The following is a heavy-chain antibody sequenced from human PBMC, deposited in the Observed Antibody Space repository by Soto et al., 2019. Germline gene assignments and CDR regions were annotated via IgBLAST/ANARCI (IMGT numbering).Heavy chain of an antibody. D-gene: IGHD5-12*01. Sequence: GESLKISCAVSGFTFSSYAMSWVRQAPGKGLEWVSAISGGGGSTYNADSVKGRFTISRDNSKNTLYLQMNSLRAEDTAVYYCAKAPGIVATTTSFDYWGQGTLVTVSS. CDR3: AKAPGIVATTTSFDY. CDR1: GFTFSSYA. CDR2: ISGGGGST. V-gene: IGHV3-23*01. J-gene: IGHJ4*02.